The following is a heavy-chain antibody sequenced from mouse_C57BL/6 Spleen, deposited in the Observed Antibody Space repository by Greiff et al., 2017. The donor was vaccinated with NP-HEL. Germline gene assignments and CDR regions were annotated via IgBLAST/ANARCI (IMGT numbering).Heavy chain of an antibody. D-gene: IGHD2-4*01. J-gene: IGHJ3*01. CDR2: IDPETGGT. CDR1: GYTFTDYE. CDR3: TGCDYSAWFAY. Sequence: VQLQESGAELVRPGASVTLSCKASGYTFTDYEMHWVKQTPVHGLEWIGAIDPETGGTAYNQKFKGKAILTADKSSSTAYMELRSLTSEDSAVYYCTGCDYSAWFAYWGQGTLVTVSA. V-gene: IGHV1-15*01.